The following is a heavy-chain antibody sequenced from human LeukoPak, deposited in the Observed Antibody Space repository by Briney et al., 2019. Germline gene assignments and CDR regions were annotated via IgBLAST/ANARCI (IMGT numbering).Heavy chain of an antibody. J-gene: IGHJ4*02. CDR3: ARVRRYYYGSGSYYDY. D-gene: IGHD3-10*01. Sequence: SETLSPTCTVSGGSISSYYWSWIRQPAGKGLEWIGRIYTSGSTNYNPSLKSRVTMSVDTSKNQFSLKLSSVTAADTAVYYCARVRRYYYGSGSYYDYWGQGTLVTVSS. V-gene: IGHV4-4*07. CDR2: IYTSGST. CDR1: GGSISSYY.